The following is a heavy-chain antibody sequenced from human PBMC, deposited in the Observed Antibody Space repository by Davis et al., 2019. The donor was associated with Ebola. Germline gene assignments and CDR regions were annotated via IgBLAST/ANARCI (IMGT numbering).Heavy chain of an antibody. CDR3: ARGVGATTGWFDP. CDR1: GGSFSGYY. V-gene: IGHV4-34*01. Sequence: MPSETLSLTCAVYGGSFSGYYWSWIRQPPGKGLEWTGEINHSGSTNYNPSLKSRVTISVDTSKNQFSLKLSSVTAADTAVYYCARGVGATTGWFDPWGQGTLVIVSS. CDR2: INHSGST. J-gene: IGHJ5*02. D-gene: IGHD1-26*01.